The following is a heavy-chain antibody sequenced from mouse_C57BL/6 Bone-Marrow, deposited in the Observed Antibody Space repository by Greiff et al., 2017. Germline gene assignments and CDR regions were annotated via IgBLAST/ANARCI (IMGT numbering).Heavy chain of an antibody. Sequence: VQLQQSGGGLVQPGESLKLSCESNEYEFPSHDMSWVRKTPEKRLELVAAINSDGGSTYYPDTMERRFILTRDNTKKTLYLQMSSLRSEDTALYYCARPGLWLRRDDYWGQGTTLTVSS. CDR1: EYEFPSHD. CDR2: INSDGGST. V-gene: IGHV5-2*01. D-gene: IGHD2-2*01. J-gene: IGHJ2*01. CDR3: ARPGLWLRRDDY.